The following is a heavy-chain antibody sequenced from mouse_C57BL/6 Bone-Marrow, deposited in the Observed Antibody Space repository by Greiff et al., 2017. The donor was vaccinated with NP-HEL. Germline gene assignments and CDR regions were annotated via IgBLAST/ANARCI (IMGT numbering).Heavy chain of an antibody. CDR2: ISDGGSYT. Sequence: DVKLVESGGGLVKPGGSLKLSCAASGFTFSSYAMSWVRQTPEKRLEWVATISDGGSYTYYPDNVKGRFTISRDNAKNNLYLQMSHLKSEDTAMYYCARVLLLRLDYWGQGTTLTVSS. J-gene: IGHJ2*01. CDR3: ARVLLLRLDY. CDR1: GFTFSSYA. V-gene: IGHV5-4*03. D-gene: IGHD1-1*01.